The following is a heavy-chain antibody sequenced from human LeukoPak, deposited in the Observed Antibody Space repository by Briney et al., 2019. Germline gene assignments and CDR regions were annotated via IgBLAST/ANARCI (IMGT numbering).Heavy chain of an antibody. CDR3: AREPSGSPAFDI. D-gene: IGHD3-10*01. V-gene: IGHV1-69*04. J-gene: IGHJ3*02. CDR2: IIPILGIA. Sequence: SVKVSCKASGGTFSSYAISWVRQAPGQGLEWMGRIIPILGIANYAQKFQGRVTITADKSTSTAYMELSSLRSEDTAVYYCAREPSGSPAFDIWGQGTMVTVSS. CDR1: GGTFSSYA.